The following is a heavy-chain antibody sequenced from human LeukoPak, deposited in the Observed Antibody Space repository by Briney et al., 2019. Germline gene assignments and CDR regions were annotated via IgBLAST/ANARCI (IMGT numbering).Heavy chain of an antibody. J-gene: IGHJ4*02. CDR2: IRYDGSNK. Sequence: GGSLRLSCAASGFTFSSYGMHWVRQAPGKGLEWVAFIRYDGSNKYYADSVKGRFTISRDNSKNTLYLQMNSLRAEDTAVYYCARDPTPVTTVTTFDYWGQGTLVTVSS. D-gene: IGHD4-17*01. V-gene: IGHV3-30*02. CDR3: ARDPTPVTTVTTFDY. CDR1: GFTFSSYG.